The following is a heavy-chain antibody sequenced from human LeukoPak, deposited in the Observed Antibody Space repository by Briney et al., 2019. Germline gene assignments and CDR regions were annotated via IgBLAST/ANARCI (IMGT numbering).Heavy chain of an antibody. CDR3: ARSPIDYGDLNWFDP. CDR2: IYSGGST. D-gene: IGHD4-17*01. J-gene: IGHJ5*02. Sequence: GGSLRLSCAASGFTFSSYEMNWVRQAPGKGLEWVSVIYSGGSTYYADSVKGRFTISRDNSKNTLYLQMNSLRAEDTAVYYCARSPIDYGDLNWFDPWGQGTLVTVSS. CDR1: GFTFSSYE. V-gene: IGHV3-53*01.